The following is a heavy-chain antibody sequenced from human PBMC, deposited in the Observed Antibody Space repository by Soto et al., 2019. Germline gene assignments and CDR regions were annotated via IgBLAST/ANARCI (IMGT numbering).Heavy chain of an antibody. Sequence: GGSLGLSGAASGFTFNSYAMSWVRQAPGKGLAWVSAIGTDGNTYYANSVKGRFTISRDNSRTTLYLQMNSLRVEDTALYYCVRKYPGTRPFDYWGQGTLVTVSS. CDR1: GFTFNSYA. V-gene: IGHV3-23*01. CDR2: IGTDGNT. CDR3: VRKYPGTRPFDY. J-gene: IGHJ4*01. D-gene: IGHD2-2*01.